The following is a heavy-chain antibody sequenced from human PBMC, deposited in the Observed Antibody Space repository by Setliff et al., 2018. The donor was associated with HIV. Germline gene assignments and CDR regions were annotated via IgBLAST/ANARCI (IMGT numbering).Heavy chain of an antibody. V-gene: IGHV1-2*02. CDR1: GNTFTGYY. CDR3: ARAPTLFGVEYYYYFGMDV. D-gene: IGHD3-3*01. CDR2: INPHSGDT. Sequence: ASVKVSCKASGNTFTGYYMHWVRQAPGQGLEWMGWINPHSGDTNYAQKFQDRVTMTRDTSVNIAYMQLSRLRSDDTAVYYCARAPTLFGVEYYYYFGMDVWGQGTTVTVSS. J-gene: IGHJ6*02.